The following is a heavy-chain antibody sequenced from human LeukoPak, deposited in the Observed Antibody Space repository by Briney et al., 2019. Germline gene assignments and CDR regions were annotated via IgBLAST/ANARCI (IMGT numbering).Heavy chain of an antibody. CDR1: GGSISSGSYY. Sequence: SETLSLTCTVSGGSISSGSYYWSWIRHPAGKGLEWIGRIYTSGSTNYNPSLKSRVTISVDTSKNQFSLKLSSVTAADTAVYYCARVSSGWNAFDIWGQGTMVTVSS. CDR2: IYTSGST. D-gene: IGHD3-22*01. CDR3: ARVSSGWNAFDI. J-gene: IGHJ3*02. V-gene: IGHV4-61*02.